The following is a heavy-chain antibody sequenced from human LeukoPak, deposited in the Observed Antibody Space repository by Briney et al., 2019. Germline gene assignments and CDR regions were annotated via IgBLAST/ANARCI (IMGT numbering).Heavy chain of an antibody. CDR1: GGSISSYY. J-gene: IGHJ4*02. D-gene: IGHD3-10*01. CDR2: IYYNGNT. V-gene: IGHV4-59*01. Sequence: PSETLSLTCTVSGGSISSYYWSWIRQPPGKGLEWIGYIYYNGNTNYNPSLKSRVTISIDTSKNQFSLNLSSVTAADTAVYYCARDYYGSGTSEYWGQGTLVTVSS. CDR3: ARDYYGSGTSEY.